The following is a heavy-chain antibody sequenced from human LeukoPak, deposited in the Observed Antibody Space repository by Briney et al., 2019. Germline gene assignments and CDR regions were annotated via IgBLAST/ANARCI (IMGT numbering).Heavy chain of an antibody. J-gene: IGHJ4*02. CDR2: MNPNSGNT. V-gene: IGHV1-8*01. CDR3: ARGSPSGDYALHPEVDY. CDR1: GYTFTSYD. D-gene: IGHD4-17*01. Sequence: ASVTVSCKASGYTFTSYDINWVRQATGQGLEWMGWMNPNSGNTGYAQKFQGRVTMTRNTSISTAYMELSSLRSEDTAVYYCARGSPSGDYALHPEVDYWGQGTLVTVSS.